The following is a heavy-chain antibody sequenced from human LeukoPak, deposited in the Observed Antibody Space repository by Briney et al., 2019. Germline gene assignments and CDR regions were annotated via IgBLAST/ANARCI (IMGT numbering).Heavy chain of an antibody. V-gene: IGHV3-9*01. Sequence: PGGSLRLSCAASGFTFDDYAMHWVRQAPGKGLEWVSGIGWNSGSIGYADSVKGRFTISRDNSKNTLYLQMNSLRAEDTAVYYCARKHFDYWGQGTLVTVSS. CDR3: ARKHFDY. CDR2: IGWNSGSI. CDR1: GFTFDDYA. J-gene: IGHJ4*02.